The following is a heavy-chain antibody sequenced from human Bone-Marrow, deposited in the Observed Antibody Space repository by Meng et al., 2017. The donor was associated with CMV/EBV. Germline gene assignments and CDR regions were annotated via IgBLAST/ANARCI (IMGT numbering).Heavy chain of an antibody. CDR3: ARTYGGNIDY. V-gene: IGHV4-59*01. J-gene: IGHJ4*02. CDR2: IYYSGST. CDR1: GGSFSGYY. D-gene: IGHD4-23*01. Sequence: GSLRLSCAVYGGSFSGYYWSWIRQPPGKGLEWIGYIYYSGSTNYNPSLKSRVTISVDTSKNQFSLKLSSVTAADTAVYYCARTYGGNIDYWGQGTLVTVSS.